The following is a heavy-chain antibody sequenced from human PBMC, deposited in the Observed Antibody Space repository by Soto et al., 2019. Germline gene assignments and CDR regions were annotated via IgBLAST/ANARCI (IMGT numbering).Heavy chain of an antibody. Sequence: QVQLQESGPGLVKPSQTLSLTCTVSGGSISSGGYYWSWIRQHPRKGLEWIGYIYCSGRTYYNPSLMSRVTISVDTSKNRSSLKRNSVPAVDTAVYYCARRARLNPRGWFDPLGQGTLVTVSS. CDR2: IYCSGRT. D-gene: IGHD1-26*01. J-gene: IGHJ5*02. CDR1: GGSISSGGYY. V-gene: IGHV4-31*03. CDR3: ARRARLNPRGWFDP.